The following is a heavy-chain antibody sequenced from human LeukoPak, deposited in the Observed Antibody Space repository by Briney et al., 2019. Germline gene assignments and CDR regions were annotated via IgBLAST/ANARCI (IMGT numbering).Heavy chain of an antibody. J-gene: IGHJ4*02. D-gene: IGHD6-19*01. CDR3: ARENQWLAGYDY. Sequence: PGGSLRLSCAASGFTFSSYAMHWVRQAPGKGLEWVAVISYDGSNKYYADSVKGRFTISRDNSKNTLYLQMNSLRAEDTAVYYCARENQWLAGYDYWGQGTLVTVSS. V-gene: IGHV3-30-3*01. CDR2: ISYDGSNK. CDR1: GFTFSSYA.